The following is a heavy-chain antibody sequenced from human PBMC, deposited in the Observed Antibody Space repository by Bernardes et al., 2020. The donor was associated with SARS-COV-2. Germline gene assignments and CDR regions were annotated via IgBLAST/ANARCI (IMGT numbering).Heavy chain of an antibody. CDR3: ARDFGGASDY. D-gene: IGHD2-21*01. V-gene: IGHV3-74*01. CDR1: GLSRYW. CDR2: IEVDGSII. J-gene: IGHJ4*02. Sequence: VWSLRLSCVASGLSRYWMHWVRQAPGKGLVWVSRIEVDGSIIDYADSVRGRFTISRDNAKDTLYLQMNSLTADDTAVYYCARDFGGASDYWGQGTLVTVSS.